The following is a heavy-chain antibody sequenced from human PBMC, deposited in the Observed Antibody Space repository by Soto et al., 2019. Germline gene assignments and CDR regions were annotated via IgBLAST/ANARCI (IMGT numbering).Heavy chain of an antibody. D-gene: IGHD4-17*01. V-gene: IGHV4-34*01. CDR2: INHSGST. Sequence: PSETLSLTCAVYGGSFSGYYWSWIRQPPGKGLEWIGEINHSGSTNYNPSLKSRVTISVDTSKNQFSLKMRSVTAADTAVYYCARSGGDYYYYYGMDVWGQGTTVTVSS. CDR1: GGSFSGYY. J-gene: IGHJ6*02. CDR3: ARSGGDYYYYYGMDV.